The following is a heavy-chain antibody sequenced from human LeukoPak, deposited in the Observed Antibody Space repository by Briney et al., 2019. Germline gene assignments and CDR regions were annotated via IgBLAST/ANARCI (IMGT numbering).Heavy chain of an antibody. V-gene: IGHV3-23*01. D-gene: IGHD3-22*01. CDR2: ISAGSGNT. CDR3: AKSHEPYYYDSSGYYDDY. Sequence: GGSLRLSCAASGFMFSGYGMSWVRQAPGKGLEWVSSISAGSGNTDYADSVKGRFTISRDDSKNTLYLQMKSLRAEDTAVYYCAKSHEPYYYDSSGYYDDYWGQGTLVTVSS. J-gene: IGHJ4*02. CDR1: GFMFSGYG.